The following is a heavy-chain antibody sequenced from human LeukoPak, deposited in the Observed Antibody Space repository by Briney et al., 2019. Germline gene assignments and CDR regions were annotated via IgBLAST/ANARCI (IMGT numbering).Heavy chain of an antibody. J-gene: IGHJ4*02. CDR2: IYYSGST. D-gene: IGHD3-9*01. CDR1: GGSIRSYS. V-gene: IGHV4-59*01. Sequence: SETLSLTCTVSGGSIRSYSYNWIRQPPGKGLEWIGCIYYSGSTKYNPSLKSRVTISIDTSKSQFSLKLNSVTAADTAVYYCARDPLTFYFDYWGQGILVTVSS. CDR3: ARDPLTFYFDY.